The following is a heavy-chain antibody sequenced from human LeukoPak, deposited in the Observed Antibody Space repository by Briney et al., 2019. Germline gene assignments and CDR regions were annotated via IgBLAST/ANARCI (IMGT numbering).Heavy chain of an antibody. D-gene: IGHD3-10*01. CDR3: ARDSGMVRGTVDY. Sequence: GASVKVSCKATGYTFTDYCIHWLRQAPGQGLEWMGIINPSGGSTSYAQKFQGRVTMTRDTSTSTVYMELSSLRSEDTAVSYCARDSGMVRGTVDYWGQGTLVTVSS. CDR1: GYTFTDYC. V-gene: IGHV1-46*01. CDR2: INPSGGST. J-gene: IGHJ4*02.